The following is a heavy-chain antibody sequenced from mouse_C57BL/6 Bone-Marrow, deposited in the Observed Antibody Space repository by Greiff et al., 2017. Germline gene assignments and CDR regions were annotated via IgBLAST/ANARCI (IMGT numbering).Heavy chain of an antibody. J-gene: IGHJ1*03. D-gene: IGHD2-12*01. CDR1: GFNIKDDY. CDR3: TAYSFYWYFDV. Sequence: VQLQQSGAELVRPGASVKLSCTASGFNIKDDYMHWVKQRPEQGLEWIGWIDPENGDTEYASKFQGKATITADTSSNTAYLQLSSLTSEDTAVYYCTAYSFYWYFDVRGTGTTVTVSS. CDR2: IDPENGDT. V-gene: IGHV14-4*01.